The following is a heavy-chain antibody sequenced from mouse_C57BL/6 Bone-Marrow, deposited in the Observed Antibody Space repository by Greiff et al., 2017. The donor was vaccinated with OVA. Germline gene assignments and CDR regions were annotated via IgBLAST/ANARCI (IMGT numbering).Heavy chain of an antibody. D-gene: IGHD1-1*01. CDR2: IDPNSGGT. Sequence: VQLQQPGAELVKPGASVKLSCKASGYTFTSYWMHWVKQRPGRGLEWIGRIDPNSGGTKYNEKFKSKATLTVDKPSSTAYMQRSSLTSEDSAVYYCARFYYGSSYPRNFDVWGTGTTVTVSS. J-gene: IGHJ1*03. CDR3: ARFYYGSSYPRNFDV. CDR1: GYTFTSYW. V-gene: IGHV1-72*01.